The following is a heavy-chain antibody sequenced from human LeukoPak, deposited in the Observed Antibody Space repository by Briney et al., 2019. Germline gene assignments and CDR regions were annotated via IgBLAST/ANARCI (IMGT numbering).Heavy chain of an antibody. CDR2: LNYSGST. J-gene: IGHJ4*02. V-gene: IGHV4-39*01. D-gene: IGHD1-26*01. CDR1: GDSISSSTYY. CDR3: AGRDVSSGRYGLDY. Sequence: SETLSLTCAVSGDSISSSTYYWGWIRQPPGQGLEWIGSLNYSGSTYYNPSLRSRVTISVDTSKNQLSLKVTSVTAADTAVYYCAGRDVSSGRYGLDYWGQGTLVTVSS.